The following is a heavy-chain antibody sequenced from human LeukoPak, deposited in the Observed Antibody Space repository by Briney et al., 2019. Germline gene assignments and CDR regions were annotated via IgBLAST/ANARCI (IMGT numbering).Heavy chain of an antibody. CDR2: IYYSGST. V-gene: IGHV4-61*10. D-gene: IGHD2-8*01. J-gene: IGHJ6*03. Sequence: SETLSLTCTVSGGSISSGSYYWSWIRQPAGKGLEWIGYIYYSGSTNYNPSLKSRVTISVDTSKNQFSLKLSSVTAADTAVYYCARVDRLIPDWSYYYMDVWGKGTTVTISS. CDR1: GGSISSGSYY. CDR3: ARVDRLIPDWSYYYMDV.